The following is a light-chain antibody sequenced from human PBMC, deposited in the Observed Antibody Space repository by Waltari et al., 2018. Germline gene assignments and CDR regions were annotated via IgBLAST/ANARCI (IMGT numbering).Light chain of an antibody. J-gene: IGKJ2*01. V-gene: IGKV1-39*01. CDR2: AAS. Sequence: DIQMTQSPSSLSASVGDRVTITCRASQSISSYLNWYQQKPGKAPKLLIYAASSLQSGVPSRFSGSGSGTDFNLTISSLQPEDFATYSCQQSYSTPNTFGQGTKLEIK. CDR1: QSISSY. CDR3: QQSYSTPNT.